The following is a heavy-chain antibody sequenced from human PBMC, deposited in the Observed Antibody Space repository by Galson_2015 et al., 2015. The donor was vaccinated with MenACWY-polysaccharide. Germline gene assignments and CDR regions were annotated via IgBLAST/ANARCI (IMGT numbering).Heavy chain of an antibody. CDR1: GFTFSGYG. Sequence: SLRLSCAASGFTFSGYGIHWVRQAPGKGLEWVAVVWHDGSGKYYVDSVKGRFTISRDTSKSTVYLEMNSLRAEDTAVYYCARDDDTSPRYSRSEYWGQGTLVTVSS. J-gene: IGHJ4*02. D-gene: IGHD3-22*01. CDR3: ARDDDTSPRYSRSEY. CDR2: VWHDGSGK. V-gene: IGHV3-33*01.